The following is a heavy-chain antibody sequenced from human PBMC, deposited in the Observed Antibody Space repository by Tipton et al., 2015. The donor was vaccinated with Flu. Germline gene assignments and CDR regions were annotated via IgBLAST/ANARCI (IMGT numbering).Heavy chain of an antibody. CDR2: IYYSGST. J-gene: IGHJ4*02. V-gene: IGHV4-39*02. Sequence: LRLSCTVSGGSTSSTSYYWGWIRQPPGKEPEWIATIYYSGSTFYNPSLKSRVTISIDTSKNHFFLKLTSVIASDTAVYYCARTSGEADFDYWGQGTLVTVSS. CDR3: ARTSGEADFDY. CDR1: GGSTSSTSYY. D-gene: IGHD1-26*01.